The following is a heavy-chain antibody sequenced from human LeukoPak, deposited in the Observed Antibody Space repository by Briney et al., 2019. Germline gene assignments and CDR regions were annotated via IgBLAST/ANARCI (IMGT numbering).Heavy chain of an antibody. CDR3: ARRVSSGWSGYYFDY. D-gene: IGHD6-19*01. V-gene: IGHV5-51*01. CDR1: GYSFTNYW. J-gene: IGHJ4*02. Sequence: GESLKISCKGSGYSFTNYWIGWVRQMPGKGLEWMGIIYPSDSDTRYSPSFQGQVTISADKSINTAYLQWSTLQASDTAMYYCARRVSSGWSGYYFDYWGQGTLVTVSS. CDR2: IYPSDSDT.